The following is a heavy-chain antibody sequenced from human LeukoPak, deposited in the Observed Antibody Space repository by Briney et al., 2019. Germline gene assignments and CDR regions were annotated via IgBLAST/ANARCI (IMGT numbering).Heavy chain of an antibody. V-gene: IGHV1-3*01. D-gene: IGHD5-18*01. J-gene: IGHJ4*02. CDR3: ARWIQLWRYFDY. Sequence: GASVKVSCKASGYTFISYAMHWVRQAPGQRLEWMGWINAGNGNTKYSQKFQGRVTITRDTSASTAYMELSSLRSEDTAVYYCARWIQLWRYFDYWGQGTLVTVSS. CDR1: GYTFISYA. CDR2: INAGNGNT.